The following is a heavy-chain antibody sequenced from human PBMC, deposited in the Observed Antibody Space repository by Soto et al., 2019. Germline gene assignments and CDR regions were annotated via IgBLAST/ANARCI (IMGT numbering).Heavy chain of an antibody. D-gene: IGHD3-22*01. Sequence: ASLKVSCKASGYTFTIYYMHWVLQAPGQGLEWMGIINPSGGSTSYAQKFQGRVTMTRDTSTSTVYMELSSLRSEDTAVYYCARAGHYYDSSGITPYWGQGTLVTVSS. J-gene: IGHJ4*02. CDR2: INPSGGST. CDR1: GYTFTIYY. CDR3: ARAGHYYDSSGITPY. V-gene: IGHV1-46*01.